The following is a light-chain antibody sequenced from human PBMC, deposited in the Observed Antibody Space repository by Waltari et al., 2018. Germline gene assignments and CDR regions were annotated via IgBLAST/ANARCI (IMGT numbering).Light chain of an antibody. CDR2: YDS. CDR1: SIGSRS. Sequence: SYVLTQPPSVSVAPGKAARITCGGNSIGSRSVHWYQQKPGQAPVLVIYYDSDRPSGIPGRISGSKSGNTATLIISRVESGDESAYYCQLWESGSDRVVFGGGTKLTVL. J-gene: IGLJ2*01. CDR3: QLWESGSDRVV. V-gene: IGLV3-21*01.